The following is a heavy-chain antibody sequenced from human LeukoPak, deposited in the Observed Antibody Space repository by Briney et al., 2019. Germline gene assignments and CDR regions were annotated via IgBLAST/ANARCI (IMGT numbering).Heavy chain of an antibody. J-gene: IGHJ5*02. CDR3: AREYLGYNWNYGWFDP. V-gene: IGHV4-61*02. D-gene: IGHD1-7*01. Sequence: SETLSLTCTVSGGSISSGSYYWSWIRQPAGKGLEWIGRIYTSGSTNYNPSLKSRVTISVDTSKNQFSLKLSSVTAADTAVYYCAREYLGYNWNYGWFDPWGQGTLVTVSS. CDR2: IYTSGST. CDR1: GGSISSGSYY.